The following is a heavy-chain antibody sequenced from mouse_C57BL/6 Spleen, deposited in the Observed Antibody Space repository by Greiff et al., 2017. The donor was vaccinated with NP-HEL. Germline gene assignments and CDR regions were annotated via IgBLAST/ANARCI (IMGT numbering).Heavy chain of an antibody. Sequence: QVQLKQSGAELVRPGTSVKVSCKASGYAFTNYLIEWVKQRPGQGLEWIGVINPGSGGTNYNEKFKGKATLTADKSSSTAYMQLSSLTSEDSAVYFCARKTTVVARGWYFDVWGTGTTVTVSS. CDR1: GYAFTNYL. D-gene: IGHD1-1*01. CDR3: ARKTTVVARGWYFDV. CDR2: INPGSGGT. J-gene: IGHJ1*03. V-gene: IGHV1-54*01.